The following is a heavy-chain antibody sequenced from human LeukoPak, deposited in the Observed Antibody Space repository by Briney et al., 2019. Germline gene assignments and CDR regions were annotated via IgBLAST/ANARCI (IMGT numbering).Heavy chain of an antibody. CDR2: ISSSSSTI. Sequence: PGGSLRLSCAASGFTFSSYSMNWVRQAPGKGLEWDSYISSSSSTIYYADSVKGRFTISRDNAKNSLYLQMNSLRAGDTAVYYCARNLRAVAGTMDYWGQGTLVTVSS. V-gene: IGHV3-48*04. J-gene: IGHJ4*02. CDR3: ARNLRAVAGTMDY. D-gene: IGHD6-19*01. CDR1: GFTFSSYS.